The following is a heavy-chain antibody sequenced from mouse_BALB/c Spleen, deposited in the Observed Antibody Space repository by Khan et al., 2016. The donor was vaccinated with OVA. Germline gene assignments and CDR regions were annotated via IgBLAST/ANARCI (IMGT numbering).Heavy chain of an antibody. CDR2: ISDLAYTI. J-gene: IGHJ3*01. Sequence: EVELVESGGGLVQPGGSRKLSCAASGFTFSDYGMAWVRQAPGKGPEWVAFISDLAYTIYYADTVTGRFTISRENAKNTLYLEMSSLRSEDTVICYCSRGGGTAPFAYWGLGTLVTVSA. V-gene: IGHV5-15*02. CDR3: SRGGGTAPFAY. D-gene: IGHD1-2*01. CDR1: GFTFSDYG.